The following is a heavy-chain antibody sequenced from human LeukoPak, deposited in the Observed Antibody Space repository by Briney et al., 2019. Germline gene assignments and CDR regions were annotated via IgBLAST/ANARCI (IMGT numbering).Heavy chain of an antibody. D-gene: IGHD5/OR15-5a*01. Sequence: PSETLSLTCIVSGGSIISSSHYWGWIRQPPGKGLEWIGSMSYSGTTYYNPPLQNRVTISVDTSKKQFSLTLTSVTAADTAVYFCARLDLSTIRGAFDIWGQGTVVTVSS. J-gene: IGHJ3*02. CDR3: ARLDLSTIRGAFDI. CDR2: MSYSGTT. CDR1: GGSIISSSHY. V-gene: IGHV4-39*01.